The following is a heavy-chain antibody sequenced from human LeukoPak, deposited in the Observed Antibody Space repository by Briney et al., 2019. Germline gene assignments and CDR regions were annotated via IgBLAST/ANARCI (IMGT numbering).Heavy chain of an antibody. CDR3: AKDPYGSGSYYMAY. CDR2: ISWNGGSA. V-gene: IGHV3-20*04. Sequence: GGSLRLSCAASGFTIDGFGMSWVRQVPGKGLEWVSGISWNGGSADYADSVKGRFTISRDNAKNSLYLQMNSLRAEDTALYYCAKDPYGSGSYYMAYWGQGTLVTVSS. J-gene: IGHJ4*02. D-gene: IGHD3-10*01. CDR1: GFTIDGFG.